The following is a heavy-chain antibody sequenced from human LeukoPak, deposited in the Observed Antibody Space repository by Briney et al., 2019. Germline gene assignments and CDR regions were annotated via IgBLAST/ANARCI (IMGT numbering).Heavy chain of an antibody. D-gene: IGHD6-19*01. CDR1: GFTFSSYS. CDR2: ISSSSSYI. Sequence: KTGGSLRLSCAASGFTFSSYSMNWVRQAPGKGLEWVSSISSSSSYIYYADSVKGRFTISRDNSKNTLYLQMNSLRAEDTAVYYCAKDSSGWSYYYYYMDVWGKGTTVTISS. V-gene: IGHV3-21*04. J-gene: IGHJ6*03. CDR3: AKDSSGWSYYYYYMDV.